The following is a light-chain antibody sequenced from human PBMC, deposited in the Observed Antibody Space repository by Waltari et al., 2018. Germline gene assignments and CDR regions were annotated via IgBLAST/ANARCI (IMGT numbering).Light chain of an antibody. CDR1: QSLTSNNKDY. CDR3: QQYYSKT. Sequence: IVLTQSPDSLAVSLGDRATLSCDSSQSLTSNNKDYLAWYQQRPGQPPKLLISWAYMRQSGIPDRFRGSGSGTHFTLTISSLQAEDVAVYFCQQYYSKTFGQGTKVEIK. J-gene: IGKJ1*01. CDR2: WAY. V-gene: IGKV4-1*01.